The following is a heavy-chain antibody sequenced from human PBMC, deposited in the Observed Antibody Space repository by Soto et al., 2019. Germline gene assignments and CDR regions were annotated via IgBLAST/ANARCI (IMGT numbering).Heavy chain of an antibody. CDR3: VRMAIGYAPSYDAFDI. CDR1: GYTFTGYY. CDR2: INPNSGGT. J-gene: IGHJ3*02. V-gene: IGHV1-2*04. D-gene: IGHD1-1*01. Sequence: GASVKVSCKASGYTFTGYYMHWVRHAPGQGLEWMGWINPNSGGTNYAQKFQGWVTMTRDTSISTAYMELSRLRSDDTAVYYCVRMAIGYAPSYDAFDIWGQGTMVTVSS.